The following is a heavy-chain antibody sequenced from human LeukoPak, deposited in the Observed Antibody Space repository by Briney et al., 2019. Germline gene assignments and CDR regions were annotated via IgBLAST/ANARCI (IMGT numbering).Heavy chain of an antibody. CDR3: ARAGTNLGDYDY. J-gene: IGHJ4*02. CDR1: GDSIRRSNDY. CDR2: IYYSGNT. D-gene: IGHD4-17*01. V-gene: IGHV4-39*07. Sequence: SETLSLTCTVSGDSIRRSNDYWGWIRQSPGKGLEWLGSIYYSGNTYYNPSLKSRVTTSADTSKNEFSLKLSPVTAADTAVYYCARAGTNLGDYDYWGQGTLVTVSS.